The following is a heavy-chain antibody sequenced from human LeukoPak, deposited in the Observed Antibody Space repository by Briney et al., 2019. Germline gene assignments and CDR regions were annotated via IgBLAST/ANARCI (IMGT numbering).Heavy chain of an antibody. CDR3: ARDRRETYYDFWSGYYFHYYYYMDV. Sequence: PSETLSLTCTVSGGSISSYYWSWIRQPPGKGLEWIGYIYYSGSTNYNPSLKSRVTISVDTSKNQFSLKLSSVTAADTAVYYCARDRRETYYDFWSGYYFHYYYYMDVWGKGTTVTVSS. J-gene: IGHJ6*03. D-gene: IGHD3-3*01. V-gene: IGHV4-59*01. CDR2: IYYSGST. CDR1: GGSISSYY.